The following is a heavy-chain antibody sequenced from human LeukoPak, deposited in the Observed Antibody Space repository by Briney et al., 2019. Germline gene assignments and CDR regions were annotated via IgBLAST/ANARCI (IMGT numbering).Heavy chain of an antibody. Sequence: SQTLSLTCVISGDSVASNSTACNWIRQSPSRGLEWLGRTYYRSKWYNEYAVSVKSRITINPDTSKNQFSLQLNSVTPEDTAVYYCARGGQGDGYSADEAFDFWGQGIMVTVS. D-gene: IGHD5-24*01. J-gene: IGHJ3*01. CDR1: GDSVASNSTA. CDR3: ARGGQGDGYSADEAFDF. V-gene: IGHV6-1*01. CDR2: TYYRSKWYN.